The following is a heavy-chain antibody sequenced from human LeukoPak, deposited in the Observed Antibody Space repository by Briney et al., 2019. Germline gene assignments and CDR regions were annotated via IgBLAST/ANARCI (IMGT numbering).Heavy chain of an antibody. CDR2: IYHSGST. CDR3: ARDSGYSGYVGGPFDY. V-gene: IGHV4-30-2*01. CDR1: GGSISSGGYS. Sequence: SQTLSLTCAVSGGSISSGGYSWSWIRQPPGKGLEWIGYIYHSGSTYYNPSLKSRVTISVDRSKNQFSLRLSSVTAADTAVYYCARDSGYSGYVGGPFDYWGQGTLVTVSS. D-gene: IGHD5-12*01. J-gene: IGHJ4*02.